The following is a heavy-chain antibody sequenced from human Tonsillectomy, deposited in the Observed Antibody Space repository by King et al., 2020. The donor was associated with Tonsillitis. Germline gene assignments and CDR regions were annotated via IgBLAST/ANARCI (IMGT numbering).Heavy chain of an antibody. Sequence: QLVQSGAEVKKPGSSVKVSCKASGDTSSNYAISWVRQAPGQGLEWMGVIIPMFDTTNYAQKLQGRVTITADESRRTAYLELSSLRSEGTGVYYCARVGEGGPNSYYGMDVWGQGTTVTVSS. CDR3: ARVGEGGPNSYYGMDV. CDR2: IIPMFDTT. D-gene: IGHD3-16*01. V-gene: IGHV1-69*01. CDR1: GDTSSNYA. J-gene: IGHJ6*02.